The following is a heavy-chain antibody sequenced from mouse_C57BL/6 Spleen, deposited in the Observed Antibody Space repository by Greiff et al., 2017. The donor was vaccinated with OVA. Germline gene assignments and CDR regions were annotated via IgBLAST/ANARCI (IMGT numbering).Heavy chain of an antibody. CDR1: GYTFTDYY. CDR3: ARAVTTSYWYFDV. J-gene: IGHJ1*03. CDR2: INPNNGGT. Sequence: VQLQQSGPELVKPGASVKISCKASGYTFTDYYMNWVKQSHGKSLEWIGDINPNNGGTSYNQKFKGKATLTVDKSSSTAYMELRSLTSEDSAVYYCARAVTTSYWYFDVWGTGTTVTVSS. V-gene: IGHV1-26*01. D-gene: IGHD2-2*01.